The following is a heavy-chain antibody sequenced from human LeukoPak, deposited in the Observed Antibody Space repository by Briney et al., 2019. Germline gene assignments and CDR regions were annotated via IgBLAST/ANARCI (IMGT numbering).Heavy chain of an antibody. CDR1: GGSIGNYY. CDR3: ARGRYCSTDICTGGDSFDI. V-gene: IGHV4-4*07. D-gene: IGHD2-2*01. CDR2: KYARGSS. J-gene: IGHJ3*02. Sequence: SETLSLTCTVSGGSIGNYYWSWIRQPAGKGLEWIGRKYARGSSNYNPPVQSRVTMSVDTSKIQFSLKLRSVTAADTAVYYCARGRYCSTDICTGGDSFDIWGQGTMVSVSP.